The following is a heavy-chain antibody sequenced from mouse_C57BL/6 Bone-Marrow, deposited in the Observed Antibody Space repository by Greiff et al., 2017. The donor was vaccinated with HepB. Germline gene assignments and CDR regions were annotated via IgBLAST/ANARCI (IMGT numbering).Heavy chain of an antibody. V-gene: IGHV1-63*01. Sequence: QVQLQQSGAELVRPGTSVKMSCKASGYTFTNYWIGWAKQRPGHGLEWIGDIYPGGGYTNYNEKFKGKATLTADKSSSTAYMQFSSLTSEDSATYYCARLGLLSYAMDYWGQGTSVTVSS. CDR3: ARLGLLSYAMDY. D-gene: IGHD4-1*01. CDR1: GYTFTNYW. CDR2: IYPGGGYT. J-gene: IGHJ4*01.